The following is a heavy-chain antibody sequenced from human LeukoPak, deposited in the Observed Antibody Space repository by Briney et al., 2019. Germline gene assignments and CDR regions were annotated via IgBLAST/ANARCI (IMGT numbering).Heavy chain of an antibody. CDR1: GFTFSDYN. Sequence: GGSLRLSCAASGFTFSDYNMRWIRQAPGKGLEWVSSISRSGSTKYYADSVKGRFTISRDNAKNSLFLQMNSLRAEDTALYYCARDKSGTMIRGVITTYYYSMDVWGKGTTVTISS. D-gene: IGHD3-10*01. J-gene: IGHJ6*03. CDR3: ARDKSGTMIRGVITTYYYSMDV. CDR2: ISRSGSTK. V-gene: IGHV3-11*04.